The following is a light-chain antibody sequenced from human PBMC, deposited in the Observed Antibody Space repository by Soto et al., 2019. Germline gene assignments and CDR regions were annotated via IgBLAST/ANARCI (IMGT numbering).Light chain of an antibody. Sequence: QSVLTQPPSVSAAPGQGVTMSCSGTSSNIGHNFVAWYQQLPGTAPKLLIYDDTRRPYGIPGRFSASKSGTSATLAITGLQTGDEADYYCGTWDSSLSVLVFGGGTQLTVL. CDR2: DDT. J-gene: IGLJ2*01. CDR3: GTWDSSLSVLV. V-gene: IGLV1-51*01. CDR1: SSNIGHNF.